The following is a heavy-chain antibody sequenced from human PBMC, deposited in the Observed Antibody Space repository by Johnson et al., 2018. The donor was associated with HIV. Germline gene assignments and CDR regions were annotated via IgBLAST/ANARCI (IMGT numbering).Heavy chain of an antibody. CDR3: ATLNGHAFDI. Sequence: EQLVVSGGGLVKPGGSLRLSCAASGFTFSNAWMSWVRQAPGKGLDWVSVIYSGGSTYYADSVKGRFTLSRDNSENTLYLQMNSLRAEDTAVYYCATLNGHAFDIWGQGTMVTVSS. V-gene: IGHV3-66*01. CDR2: IYSGGST. CDR1: GFTFSNAW. J-gene: IGHJ3*02.